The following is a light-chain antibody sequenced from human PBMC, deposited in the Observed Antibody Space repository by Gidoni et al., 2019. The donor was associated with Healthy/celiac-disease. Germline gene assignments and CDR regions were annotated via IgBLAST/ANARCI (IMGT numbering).Light chain of an antibody. V-gene: IGKV3-11*01. CDR1: QSVSSY. J-gene: IGKJ2*01. Sequence: EIVLTQSPATLSLSPGERATLSCRASQSVSSYLAWYQQKPGQAPRLLIYDASNRATGIPARFSGSGSWTDFTLTISSLEPEDFAVYYCQQRSNWPPDYTFGQGTKLEIK. CDR3: QQRSNWPPDYT. CDR2: DAS.